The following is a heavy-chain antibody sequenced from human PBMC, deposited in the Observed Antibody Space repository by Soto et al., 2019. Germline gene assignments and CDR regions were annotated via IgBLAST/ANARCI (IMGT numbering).Heavy chain of an antibody. D-gene: IGHD2-8*01. J-gene: IGHJ4*02. Sequence: QVQLVQSGAEVKKPGASVKISCKASGYTFTSYYMHWVRQAPGQGLEWMGIINPSGGSTNYAQQRQGRVAMTRDTSTSTGYMELNSLRSEDTAVYYCARPPYPGCINDVCDPLDYWGQGTLVTVSS. CDR2: INPSGGST. V-gene: IGHV1-46*01. CDR1: GYTFTSYY. CDR3: ARPPYPGCINDVCDPLDY.